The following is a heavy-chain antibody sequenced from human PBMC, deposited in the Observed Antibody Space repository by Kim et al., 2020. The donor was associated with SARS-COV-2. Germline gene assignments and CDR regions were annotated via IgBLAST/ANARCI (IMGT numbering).Heavy chain of an antibody. D-gene: IGHD1-7*01. Sequence: GGSLRLSCATSGFTFNTYIMHWVRQAPGKGLEWVALKSEYGSNKYYSASVKGRFTISSDDPKNTLYLQMDSLRADDTAVYYCVREGDETLNRELRGSFDFWGQGTMVTVSP. CDR3: VREGDETLNRELRGSFDF. CDR2: KSEYGSNK. V-gene: IGHV3-33*05. J-gene: IGHJ3*01. CDR1: GFTFNTYI.